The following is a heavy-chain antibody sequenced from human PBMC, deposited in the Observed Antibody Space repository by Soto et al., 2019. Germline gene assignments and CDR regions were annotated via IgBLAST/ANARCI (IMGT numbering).Heavy chain of an antibody. J-gene: IGHJ6*02. Sequence: SQTLSLTCAISGDSVSSNSAAWNWIRQYPSRGLEWLGRTYYSSKWYNDYAVSVKSRITINPDTSKNQFSLQLNSVTPEDTAVYYCARDCANGVCYPSYHFGMDVWGQGTTVTVSS. CDR3: ARDCANGVCYPSYHFGMDV. CDR1: GDSVSSNSAA. CDR2: TYYSSKWYN. V-gene: IGHV6-1*01. D-gene: IGHD2-8*01.